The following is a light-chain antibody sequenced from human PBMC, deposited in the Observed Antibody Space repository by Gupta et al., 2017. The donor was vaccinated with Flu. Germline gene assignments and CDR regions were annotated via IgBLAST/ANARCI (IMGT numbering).Light chain of an antibody. J-gene: IGLJ3*02. CDR3: GTWDSRLGAWV. V-gene: IGLV1-51*02. CDR2: EDN. Sequence: STSNIGNNYFAWYQQLPGTAPKLVICEDNKRPSGIPDRFSGSKSDTSATLGITGLQTGDEADYFCGTWDSRLGAWVFGGGTKLTVL. CDR1: TSNIGNNY.